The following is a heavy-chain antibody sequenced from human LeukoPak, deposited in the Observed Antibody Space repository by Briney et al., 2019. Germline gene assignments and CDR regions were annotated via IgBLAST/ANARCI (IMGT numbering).Heavy chain of an antibody. CDR1: GFTFSDYS. V-gene: IGHV3-21*01. CDR3: ARESGSRSYYYYMDV. J-gene: IGHJ6*03. Sequence: GGSLRLSCAASGFTFSDYSMTWVRQAPGKGLEWVSSISTSGRYIYYADSLKGRFTISRDNAKNSMYLQMNSLRAEDTAVYYCARESGSRSYYYYMDVWGKGTTVTVSS. CDR2: ISTSGRYI. D-gene: IGHD2-2*01.